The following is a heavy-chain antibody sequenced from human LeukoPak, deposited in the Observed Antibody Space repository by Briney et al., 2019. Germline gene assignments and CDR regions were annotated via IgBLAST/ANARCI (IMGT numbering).Heavy chain of an antibody. CDR3: ATRGIAVQTGFDP. CDR1: GFTFSSYA. CDR2: ISYDGSNK. J-gene: IGHJ5*02. D-gene: IGHD6-19*01. Sequence: GRSLRLSCAASGFTFSSYAMHWVRQAPGKGLEWVAVISYDGSNKYYADFVKGRFTISRDNSKNTLYLQMNSLRAEDTAVYYCATRGIAVQTGFDPWGQRTLVTVSS. V-gene: IGHV3-30*04.